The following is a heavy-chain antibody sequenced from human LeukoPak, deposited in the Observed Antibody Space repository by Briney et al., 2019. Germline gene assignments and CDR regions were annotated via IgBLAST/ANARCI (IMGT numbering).Heavy chain of an antibody. CDR1: GYTFTSYG. V-gene: IGHV1-18*01. J-gene: IGHJ4*02. D-gene: IGHD2-15*01. Sequence: GASVKVSCKTSGYTFTSYGISWVRQAPGQGLEWMGWISGYNGNTNYAQNVQGRVTMTTDISTSTGYMELRSLRSDDTAVYYCARASHCSGGSCHSWFDYWGQGTLVTVSS. CDR2: ISGYNGNT. CDR3: ARASHCSGGSCHSWFDY.